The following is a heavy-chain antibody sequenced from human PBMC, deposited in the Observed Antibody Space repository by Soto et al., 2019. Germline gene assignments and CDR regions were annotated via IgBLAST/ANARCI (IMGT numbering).Heavy chain of an antibody. J-gene: IGHJ4*02. CDR2: IYYSGST. D-gene: IGHD2-15*01. Sequence: PSETLSLTCTVSGGSISSYYWSWIRQPPGKGLEWIGYIYYSGSTNYNPSLKSRVTISVDTSKNQFSLKLSSVTAADTAVYYCARHGVCSGGSCYFGDFDYWGQGTLVTVSS. CDR3: ARHGVCSGGSCYFGDFDY. V-gene: IGHV4-59*08. CDR1: GGSISSYY.